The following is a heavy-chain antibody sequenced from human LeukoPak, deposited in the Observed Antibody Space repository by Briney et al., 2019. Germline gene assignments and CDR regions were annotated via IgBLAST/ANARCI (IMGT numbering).Heavy chain of an antibody. J-gene: IGHJ4*02. CDR1: GFPFSTYA. CDR2: ITGSGGST. D-gene: IGHD4-11*01. Sequence: PGGSLRLSCAASGFPFSTYAMSWVRQSPGKGLEWVSGITGSGGSTYYADSVKGRFTISRDNSKNTLYLQMNSLRAEDTAVYYCAKDPGTARYSNYERFGGWVSYFDYWGQGTLVTVSS. CDR3: AKDPGTARYSNYERFGGWVSYFDY. V-gene: IGHV3-23*01.